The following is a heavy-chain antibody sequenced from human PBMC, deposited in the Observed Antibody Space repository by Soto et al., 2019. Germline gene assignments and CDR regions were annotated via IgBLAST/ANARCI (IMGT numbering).Heavy chain of an antibody. Sequence: QLQLQESGSGLVKPSQTLSLTCAVSGGSISSGGYSWSWIRQPPGKGLECIGYIYHSGSIYYNPSLKSRVTISVDRSKNQFSLKLSSVTAADTAVYYCASRPPYYYGSGSYGFDPWGQGTLVTVSS. V-gene: IGHV4-30-2*01. CDR3: ASRPPYYYGSGSYGFDP. J-gene: IGHJ5*02. CDR1: GGSISSGGYS. CDR2: IYHSGSI. D-gene: IGHD3-10*01.